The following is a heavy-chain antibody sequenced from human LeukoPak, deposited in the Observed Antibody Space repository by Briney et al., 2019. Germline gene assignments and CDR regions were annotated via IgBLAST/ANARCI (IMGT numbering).Heavy chain of an antibody. CDR2: ISSSGSTI. Sequence: PGGPLRLSCAASGFTFSDYYMSWIRQAPGKGLEWVSYISSSGSTIYYADSVKGRFTISRDNAKNSLYLQMNSLRAEDTAVYYCARGIQLWSRCVEYWGQGTLVTVSS. V-gene: IGHV3-11*01. CDR1: GFTFSDYY. J-gene: IGHJ4*02. D-gene: IGHD5-18*01. CDR3: ARGIQLWSRCVEY.